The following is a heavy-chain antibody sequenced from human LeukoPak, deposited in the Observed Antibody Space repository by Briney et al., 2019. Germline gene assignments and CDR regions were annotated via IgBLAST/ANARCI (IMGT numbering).Heavy chain of an antibody. J-gene: IGHJ4*02. Sequence: PSETLSLTCAVYGGSFSGYYWSWIRQPPGKGLEWIGEINHSGSTNYNPSLKSRVTISVDTSKNQFSLKLSSVTAADTAVYYCASRIVGAGGGFDYWGQGTLVTVSS. CDR1: GGSFSGYY. CDR2: INHSGST. V-gene: IGHV4-34*01. CDR3: ASRIVGAGGGFDY. D-gene: IGHD1-26*01.